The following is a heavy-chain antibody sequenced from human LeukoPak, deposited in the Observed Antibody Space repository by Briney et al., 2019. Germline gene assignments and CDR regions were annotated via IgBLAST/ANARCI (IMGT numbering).Heavy chain of an antibody. CDR3: AKNHGDYGLHFDQ. V-gene: IGHV3-23*01. J-gene: IGHJ4*02. CDR1: GFTFSSYA. D-gene: IGHD4-17*01. Sequence: PGGSLRLSCVASGFTFSSYAMSWVRQAPGKGLEWVSSISGSSSSTYYADSVKGRFTISRDNSKNTLYLQMSTLRAEDTALYYCAKNHGDYGLHFDQWGQGTLVTVSS. CDR2: ISGSSSST.